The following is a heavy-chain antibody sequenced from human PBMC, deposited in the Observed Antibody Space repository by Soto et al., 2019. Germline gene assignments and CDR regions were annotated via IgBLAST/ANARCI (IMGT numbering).Heavy chain of an antibody. V-gene: IGHV3-74*01. CDR3: ARAGGDGDRGMAFDS. D-gene: IGHD1-20*01. CDR2: INSDGSST. J-gene: IGHJ3*02. CDR1: GFTFSSYW. Sequence: GGSLRLSCAASGFTFSSYWMHWVRQAPGKGLVWVSRINSDGSSTSYADSVKGRFTISRDNAKNTLYLQMNSLRAEDTAVYYCARAGGDGDRGMAFDSWGQGTMVTVS.